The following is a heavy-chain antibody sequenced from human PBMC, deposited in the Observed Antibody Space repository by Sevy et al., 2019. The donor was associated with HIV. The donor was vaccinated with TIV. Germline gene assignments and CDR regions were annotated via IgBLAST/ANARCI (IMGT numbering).Heavy chain of an antibody. CDR3: TRVRGLLGWFDS. CDR1: GFTFSDYT. Sequence: GGSLRLSCAAPGFTFSDYTIHWVRQAPGKGLEWVSVISYDGSRTSYADSVKGRFTISRDNSKNTLFLQMNSLRAEDTAVYYCTRVRGLLGWFDSWGQGTLVTVSS. CDR2: ISYDGSRT. V-gene: IGHV3-30*04. J-gene: IGHJ5*01. D-gene: IGHD3-10*01.